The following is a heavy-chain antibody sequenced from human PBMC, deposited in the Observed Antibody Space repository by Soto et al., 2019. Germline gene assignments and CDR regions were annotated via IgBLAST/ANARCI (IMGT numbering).Heavy chain of an antibody. CDR2: IWTERDSK. CDR3: VRGLLSPFDY. Sequence: PGGSLRLSCAASGFSSSVHWVRQTPGKGLEWVATIWTERDSKFYSDSVKGRFTISRDNSKNTVFVQMTSLRAEDAAVYYCVRGLLSPFDYWGQGTLVTVSS. CDR1: GFSSS. V-gene: IGHV3-33*01. J-gene: IGHJ4*02.